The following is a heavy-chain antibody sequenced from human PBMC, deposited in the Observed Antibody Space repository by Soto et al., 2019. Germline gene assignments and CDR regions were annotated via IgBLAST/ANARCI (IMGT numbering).Heavy chain of an antibody. Sequence: QVQLQQWGAGLLKPSETLSLTCAVYGGSFSGYYWSWIRQPPGKGLEWIGESNHSGSTNYNPSLKSRVTISVDTAKNQFSLKLSSVTAADTAVYYCASETGYYCYGMAVWGQGTTVTVSS. CDR2: SNHSGST. J-gene: IGHJ6*02. D-gene: IGHD3-10*01. V-gene: IGHV4-34*01. CDR3: ASETGYYCYGMAV. CDR1: GGSFSGYY.